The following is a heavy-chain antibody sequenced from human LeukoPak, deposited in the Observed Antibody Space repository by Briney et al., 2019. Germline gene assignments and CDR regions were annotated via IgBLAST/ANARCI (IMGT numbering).Heavy chain of an antibody. J-gene: IGHJ4*02. D-gene: IGHD3-16*02. CDR3: AKDSEGIDYDYVWGSYRGYYFDY. V-gene: IGHV3-30*04. Sequence: PGGSLRLSCAASGFTFSSYAMHWVRQAPGKGLEWVAVISYDGSNKYYADSVKGRFTISRDNSKNTLYLQMNSLRAEDTAVYYCAKDSEGIDYDYVWGSYRGYYFDYWGQGTLVTVSS. CDR1: GFTFSSYA. CDR2: ISYDGSNK.